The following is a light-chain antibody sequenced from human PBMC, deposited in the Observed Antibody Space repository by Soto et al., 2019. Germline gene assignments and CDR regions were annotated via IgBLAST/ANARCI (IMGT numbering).Light chain of an antibody. Sequence: EIVITQSPVTLSAPAGERATLSCRVRQSINSNLARYQQKPGQAPRHLSYGAFTSATGIPARFRGTGSGTEFTLTISSLQAEDLALYYCQQYNDRPLTFGQGTKVDIK. J-gene: IGKJ3*01. V-gene: IGKV3-15*01. CDR3: QQYNDRPLT. CDR2: GAF. CDR1: QSINSN.